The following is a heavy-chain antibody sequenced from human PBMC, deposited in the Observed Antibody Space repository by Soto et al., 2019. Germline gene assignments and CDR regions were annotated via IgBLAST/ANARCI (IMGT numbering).Heavy chain of an antibody. J-gene: IGHJ4*02. V-gene: IGHV3-23*01. D-gene: IGHD1-26*01. CDR2: ISGSGGST. Sequence: GGSLRLSCEGSGFTSSNHVMSWVRQAPGKGLEWVSSISGSGGSTYYADSVKGRFTISRDNSKNTLYLQMNSLRVEDTTVYYCAKDLYSGSYYWFDYWGQGTLVTVSS. CDR3: AKDLYSGSYYWFDY. CDR1: GFTSSNHV.